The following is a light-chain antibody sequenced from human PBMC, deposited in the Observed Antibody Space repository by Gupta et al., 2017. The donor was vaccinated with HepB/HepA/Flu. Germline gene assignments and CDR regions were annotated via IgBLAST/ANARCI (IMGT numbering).Light chain of an antibody. Sequence: DIQLTQSPPTLSASAGDRVTITCRASQSISSWLAWYQQTPGNSPKLLIYKASSSEIGVPSRFSGSGSGTEFTLTISSLEPDDFATYYCLHYSGYSWTFGQGTKVEI. J-gene: IGKJ1*01. CDR1: QSISSW. CDR2: KAS. V-gene: IGKV1-5*03. CDR3: LHYSGYSWT.